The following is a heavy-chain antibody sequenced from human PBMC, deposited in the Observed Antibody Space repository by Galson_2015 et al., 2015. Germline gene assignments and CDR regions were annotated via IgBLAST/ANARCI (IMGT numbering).Heavy chain of an antibody. CDR2: ISGSGGST. CDR3: AKDGVSSGHPTVP. V-gene: IGHV3-23*01. Sequence: SLRLSCAASGFTFSSYALSWVRPAPGKGLEWVSAISGSGGSTYYADSVKGRFTISRDNSKNTLYLQMNSLRAEDTAVYYCAKDGVSSGHPTVPWGQRALAPVAT. D-gene: IGHD6-19*01. J-gene: IGHJ5*02. CDR1: GFTFSSYA.